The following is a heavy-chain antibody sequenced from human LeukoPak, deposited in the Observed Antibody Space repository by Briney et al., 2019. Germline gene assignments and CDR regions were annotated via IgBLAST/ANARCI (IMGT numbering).Heavy chain of an antibody. CDR3: AKLGGYGYFDY. D-gene: IGHD5-12*01. CDR1: VGSNKRYY. V-gene: IGHV4-59*01. Sequence: SETLSLTCTVWVGSNKRYYGRWIRQPPGKGLEWIGYIYYSGSTNYNPSLKSRVTISVDTSKSQFSLQLSHETAADTAVYYCAKLGGYGYFDYWGQGTLVTVSS. J-gene: IGHJ4*02. CDR2: IYYSGST.